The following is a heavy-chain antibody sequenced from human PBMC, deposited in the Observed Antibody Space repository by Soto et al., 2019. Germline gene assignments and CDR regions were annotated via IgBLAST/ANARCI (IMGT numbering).Heavy chain of an antibody. Sequence: QVQLVQSGAEVKKPGASVKVSCKASGYTLTSYYIHWVRQAPGQGLEWMGIINPSDRTTSYAPKFQGRVTVTRDTSTSTVYMELSSLRSEDTAVYYCERSLDTRKGSVFDYWGQGTLVTVSS. J-gene: IGHJ4*02. D-gene: IGHD1-1*01. V-gene: IGHV1-46*01. CDR1: GYTLTSYY. CDR3: ERSLDTRKGSVFDY. CDR2: INPSDRTT.